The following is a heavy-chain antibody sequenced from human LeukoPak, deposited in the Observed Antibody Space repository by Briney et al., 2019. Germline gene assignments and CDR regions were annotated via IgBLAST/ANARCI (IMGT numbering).Heavy chain of an antibody. J-gene: IGHJ6*03. CDR2: IYYSGST. Sequence: SETLSLTCTVSGGSVSSSSYYWGWIRQPPGKGLEWIGSIYYSGSTYYNPSLKSRVTISVDTSKNQFSLKLSSVTAADTAVYYCAASSPRYFDWLPTYYYMDVWGKGTTVTISS. D-gene: IGHD3-9*01. CDR3: AASSPRYFDWLPTYYYMDV. CDR1: GGSVSSSSYY. V-gene: IGHV4-39*01.